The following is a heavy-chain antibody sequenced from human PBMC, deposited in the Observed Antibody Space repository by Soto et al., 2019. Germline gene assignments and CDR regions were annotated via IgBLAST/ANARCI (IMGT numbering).Heavy chain of an antibody. V-gene: IGHV3-30*04. CDR2: ISYAGSNK. CDR1: GFTFSSYD. J-gene: IGHJ3*02. CDR3: ALDKGGYSYGYNAFYI. Sequence: GGSLRLSCAASGFTFSSYDMHWARQAPGKGLEWVAVISYAGSNKYYADAVKGRFTISRDNSKNTLYLQMNNLRAEDTYVYYCALDKGGYSYGYNAFYIWGQGTMVTVSS. D-gene: IGHD5-18*01.